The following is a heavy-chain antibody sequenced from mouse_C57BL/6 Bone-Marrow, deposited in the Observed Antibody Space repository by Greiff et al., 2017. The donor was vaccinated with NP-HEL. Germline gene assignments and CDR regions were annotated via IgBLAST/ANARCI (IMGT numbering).Heavy chain of an antibody. J-gene: IGHJ3*01. CDR1: GFTFSSYG. Sequence: EVQLVESGGDLVKPGGSLKLSCAASGFTFSSYGMSWVRQTPDKRLEWVATISSGGSYTYYPDSVKGRFTISRDNATNTLYLQMSSLKSEDTAMYYCARRGYYGSSSAWFAYWGQGTLVTVSA. D-gene: IGHD1-1*01. CDR2: ISSGGSYT. V-gene: IGHV5-6*01. CDR3: ARRGYYGSSSAWFAY.